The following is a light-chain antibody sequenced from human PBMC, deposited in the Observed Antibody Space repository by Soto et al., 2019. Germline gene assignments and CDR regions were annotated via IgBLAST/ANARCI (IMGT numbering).Light chain of an antibody. Sequence: DIQMTQSPSSLSASVGDRVTITCRASQSISSYLNWYQQKLGKAPKLLIYAASSLQSGVPSRFSGSGSGTDFTLTISSLQPEDFPTYYCQQSYSIPWTFGQGTKVEIK. CDR2: AAS. CDR3: QQSYSIPWT. CDR1: QSISSY. V-gene: IGKV1-39*01. J-gene: IGKJ1*01.